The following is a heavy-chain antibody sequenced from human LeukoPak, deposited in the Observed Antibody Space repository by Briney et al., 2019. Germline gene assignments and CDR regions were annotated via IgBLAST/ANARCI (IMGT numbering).Heavy chain of an antibody. CDR3: ARDFEWATDY. V-gene: IGHV1-46*01. CDR2: LTPGDGYR. D-gene: IGHD3-3*01. CDR1: GYTFTSHK. J-gene: IGHJ4*02. Sequence: ASVKVSCKTSGYTFTSHKVHWVRQAPGQGLEWMGILTPGDGYRNYAQRLQGRVTMTRDLSTSTVYMELSSLTSEDTAMYYCARDFEWATDYWGQGTLVTVSS.